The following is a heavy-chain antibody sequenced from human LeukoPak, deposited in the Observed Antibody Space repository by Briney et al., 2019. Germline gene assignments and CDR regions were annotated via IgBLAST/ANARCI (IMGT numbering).Heavy chain of an antibody. V-gene: IGHV4-61*09. D-gene: IGHD1-14*01. CDR3: ARGRYPRGYYMDV. CDR2: VYTSGST. CDR1: GGSISNGSYY. Sequence: PSETLSLTCTVSGGSISNGSYYWSWIRQPAGKGLEWIGHVYTSGSTNYNPSLKSRVTISVDMSSKQFSLNLNSVTAADAAVFYCARGRYPRGYYMDVWGKGTTVTVSS. J-gene: IGHJ6*03.